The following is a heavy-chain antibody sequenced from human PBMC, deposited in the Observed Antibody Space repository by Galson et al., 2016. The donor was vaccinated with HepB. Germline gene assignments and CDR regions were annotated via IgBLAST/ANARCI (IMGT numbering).Heavy chain of an antibody. J-gene: IGHJ4*02. V-gene: IGHV3-74*01. CDR1: GFTFSSYW. Sequence: SLRLSCAASGFTFSSYWMHWVRQAPGKGLVWVSRINRDGSITNYADSAKGRCTISRDNAKNTLYLQMSSLRAEDTAVYHCARALGGDEDYWGQGTLVTVSS. D-gene: IGHD4-17*01. CDR3: ARALGGDEDY. CDR2: INRDGSIT.